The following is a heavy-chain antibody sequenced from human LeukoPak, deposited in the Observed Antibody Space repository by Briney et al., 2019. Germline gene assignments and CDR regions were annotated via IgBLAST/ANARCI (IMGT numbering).Heavy chain of an antibody. V-gene: IGHV4-61*02. CDR3: ARARGYYYDSSGHAQGYYFDY. D-gene: IGHD3-22*01. J-gene: IGHJ4*02. CDR1: GGSISSGSYY. CDR2: IYTSGST. Sequence: PSETPSLTCTVSGGSISSGSYYWSWIRQPAGKGLEWIGRIYTSGSTNYNPSLKSRVTISVDTSKNQFSLKLSSVTAADTAVYYCARARGYYYDSSGHAQGYYFDYWGQGTLVTVSS.